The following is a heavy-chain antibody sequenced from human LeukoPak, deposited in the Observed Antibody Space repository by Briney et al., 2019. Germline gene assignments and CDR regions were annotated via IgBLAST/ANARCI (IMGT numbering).Heavy chain of an antibody. CDR1: GYTFTTYG. V-gene: IGHV1-18*01. J-gene: IGHJ4*02. D-gene: IGHD5/OR15-5a*01. CDR2: ISAYNGNT. Sequence: ASVKVSCKASGYTFTTYGISWVRQAPGQGLEWMGCISAYNGNTNYAQKLQGRVTMTPDTSTSTAYMELRSLRSDDTAVYYCARGKASQSTNYYDYWGQGTLVTVSS. CDR3: ARGKASQSTNYYDY.